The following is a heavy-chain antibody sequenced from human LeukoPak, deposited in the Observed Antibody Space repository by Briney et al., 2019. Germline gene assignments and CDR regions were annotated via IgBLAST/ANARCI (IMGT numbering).Heavy chain of an antibody. CDR2: IYYSGRT. D-gene: IGHD6-13*01. J-gene: IGHJ4*02. CDR1: GGTISSSSYY. CDR3: ARLVVSSWYHEVLLGRDY. V-gene: IGHV4-39*01. Sequence: SETLSLTCTVSGGTISSSSYYWGWIRQPPGKGLEWIGNIYYSGRTYYNPSLKSRVTISVDTSKNQFSLKLNSVTAADTAVYYCARLVVSSWYHEVLLGRDYWGQGTLVTVSS.